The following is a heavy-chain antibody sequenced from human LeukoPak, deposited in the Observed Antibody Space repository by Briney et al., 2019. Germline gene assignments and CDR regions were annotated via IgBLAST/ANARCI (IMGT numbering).Heavy chain of an antibody. D-gene: IGHD6-13*01. Sequence: ASVKVSCKASGYTFTSYYLHWVRQAPGQGLEWMGIINPTGGSTNYAQKFQGRVTMTRDTSTTTVYMELSSLRFEDTAVYYCARGASYSRSLYYFDYWGRGTLVTVSS. CDR3: ARGASYSRSLYYFDY. V-gene: IGHV1-46*01. J-gene: IGHJ4*02. CDR1: GYTFTSYY. CDR2: INPTGGST.